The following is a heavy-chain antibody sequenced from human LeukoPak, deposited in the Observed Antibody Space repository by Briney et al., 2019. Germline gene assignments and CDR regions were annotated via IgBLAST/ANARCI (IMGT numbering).Heavy chain of an antibody. V-gene: IGHV3-30*03. Sequence: PGGSLRLSCAASGFAFSTAGMHWVRQAPGKGLEWVAVISYDGSKTYFEDPVKGRFTLSRDNSKNTMYLQMNSLRVEDTGVYYCARDKSDSVWGSYRLESWGQGTLVTVSS. CDR2: ISYDGSKT. CDR1: GFAFSTAG. CDR3: ARDKSDSVWGSYRLES. J-gene: IGHJ4*02. D-gene: IGHD3-16*02.